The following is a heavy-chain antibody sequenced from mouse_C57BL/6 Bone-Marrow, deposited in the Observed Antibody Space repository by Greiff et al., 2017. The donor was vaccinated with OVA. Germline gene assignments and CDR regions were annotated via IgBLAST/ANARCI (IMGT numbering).Heavy chain of an antibody. J-gene: IGHJ2*01. Sequence: VKLQESGPGLVQPSQSLSITCTVSGFSLTSYGAHWVRQSPGKGLEWLGVIWRGGSTDYNAAFMSRLSITKDNSKSQVFFKMNSLQADDTAIYYCAKWENYYGSSYGYFDYWGQGTTLTVSS. D-gene: IGHD1-1*01. CDR1: GFSLTSYG. CDR3: AKWENYYGSSYGYFDY. CDR2: IWRGGST. V-gene: IGHV2-5*01.